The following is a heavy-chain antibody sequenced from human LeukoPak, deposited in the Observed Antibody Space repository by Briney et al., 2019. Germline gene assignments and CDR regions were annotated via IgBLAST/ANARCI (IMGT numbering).Heavy chain of an antibody. D-gene: IGHD6-19*01. Sequence: GASVKVSCKASGGTFSSYAISWVRQAPGQGLEWMGRIIPILGIANYAQKFQGRVTMTTDTSTSTAYMELRSLRSDDTAVYYCARDPGGSSGWYSTGDYWGQGTLVTVSS. CDR2: IIPILGIA. CDR1: GGTFSSYA. V-gene: IGHV1-69*04. CDR3: ARDPGGSSGWYSTGDY. J-gene: IGHJ4*02.